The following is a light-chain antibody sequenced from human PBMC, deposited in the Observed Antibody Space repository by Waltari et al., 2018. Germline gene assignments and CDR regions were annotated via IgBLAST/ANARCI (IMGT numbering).Light chain of an antibody. Sequence: IQMTQSPSALSASVGDTVTLSCRASQNIYYNLAWYQQKPGKAPELLIYAASSLQSGFPSRFSGSGSGTEFTLTITTLQPEDSAIYFCQHYDDNPPIFGQGTKVEI. V-gene: IGKV1-6*02. J-gene: IGKJ2*01. CDR3: QHYDDNPPI. CDR1: QNIYYN. CDR2: AAS.